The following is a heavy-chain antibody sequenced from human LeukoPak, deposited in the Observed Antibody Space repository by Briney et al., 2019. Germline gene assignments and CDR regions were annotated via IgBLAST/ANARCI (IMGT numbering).Heavy chain of an antibody. CDR1: GGSISSYY. J-gene: IGHJ2*01. CDR3: ANTGLREQLVYWYFDL. CDR2: IYYSGST. V-gene: IGHV4-59*08. Sequence: SETLSLTCTVSGGSISSYYWSWIRQPPGKGLEWIGYIYYSGSTNYNPSLKSRVTISVDTSKNQFSLKLSSATAADTAVYYCANTGLREQLVYWYFDLWGRGTLVTVSS. D-gene: IGHD6-13*01.